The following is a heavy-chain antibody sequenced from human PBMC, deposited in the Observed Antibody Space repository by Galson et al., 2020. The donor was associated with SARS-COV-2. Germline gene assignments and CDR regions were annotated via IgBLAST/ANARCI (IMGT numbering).Heavy chain of an antibody. CDR3: TRCSWNYYYYGMDV. CDR2: MRSETDGGTI. V-gene: IGHV3-15*01. J-gene: IGHJ6*02. D-gene: IGHD2-15*01. Sequence: GGSLRLSCAASGLTFSDVWMTWVRQAPGKGLEWVGRMRSETDGGTIEYAAPVKGRFIISRDDSKKTLYLQMNSLKTEDTAVYYCTRCSWNYYYYGMDVWGQGTTVTVSS. CDR1: GLTFSDVW.